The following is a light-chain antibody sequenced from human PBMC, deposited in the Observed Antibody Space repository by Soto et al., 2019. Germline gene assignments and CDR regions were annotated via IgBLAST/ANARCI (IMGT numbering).Light chain of an antibody. J-gene: IGKJ1*01. CDR3: QQYGSSSGT. Sequence: EIVLTQSPGTLSLSPGERATLSCRASQSVSSSYLAWYQQKPVQAPRRLIYGTSSRATAIPARFSGSGSGTDFTLTISRLEPEDFAVYYCQQYGSSSGTFGRGSKVEIK. V-gene: IGKV3-20*01. CDR1: QSVSSSY. CDR2: GTS.